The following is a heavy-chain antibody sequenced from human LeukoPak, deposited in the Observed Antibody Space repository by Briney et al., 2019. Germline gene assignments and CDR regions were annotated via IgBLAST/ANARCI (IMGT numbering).Heavy chain of an antibody. Sequence: SETLSLTCGVYGGSFSGYYWSWIRQPPGKGLEWIGEINHSGSTNYNPSLKSRVTISVDISKNQFSLKLSSVTAADTAVYYCARSDYGDYEGQYYFDYWGQGTLVTVSS. J-gene: IGHJ4*02. V-gene: IGHV4-34*01. D-gene: IGHD4-17*01. CDR1: GGSFSGYY. CDR3: ARSDYGDYEGQYYFDY. CDR2: INHSGST.